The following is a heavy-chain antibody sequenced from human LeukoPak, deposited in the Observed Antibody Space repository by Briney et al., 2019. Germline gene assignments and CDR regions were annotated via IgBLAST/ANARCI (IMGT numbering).Heavy chain of an antibody. CDR3: ARAGYCSGGSCYGGVYFQH. V-gene: IGHV1-2*04. J-gene: IGHJ1*01. CDR1: GYTFTGYY. CDR2: INPNSGGT. D-gene: IGHD2-15*01. Sequence: WASVKVSCKASGYTFTGYYMHWVRQAPGQGLEWMGWINPNSGGTNYAQKFQGWVTMTRDTSISTAYMELSRLRSDDTAVYYCARAGYCSGGSCYGGVYFQHWGQGTLVTVSS.